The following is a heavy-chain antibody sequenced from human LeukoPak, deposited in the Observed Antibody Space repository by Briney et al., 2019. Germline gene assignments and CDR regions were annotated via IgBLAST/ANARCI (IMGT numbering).Heavy chain of an antibody. CDR3: ARGSTQYSSGWDGLDY. CDR2: VNSDGSST. Sequence: GGSLRLSCAASGFTFSSYRMHWVRQAPGKGLVWVSRVNSDGSSTTYADSVKGRFTISRDNAKNTLYLQMNSLRAEDTAVYYCARGSTQYSSGWDGLDYWGQGTLVTASS. CDR1: GFTFSSYR. D-gene: IGHD6-19*01. J-gene: IGHJ4*02. V-gene: IGHV3-74*01.